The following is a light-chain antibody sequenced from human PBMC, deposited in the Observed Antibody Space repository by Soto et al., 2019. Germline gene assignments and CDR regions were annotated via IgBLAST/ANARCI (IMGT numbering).Light chain of an antibody. CDR2: GAT. CDR3: QQANSFPPIT. CDR1: QGIHSW. Sequence: IQRTQSPSSVSSSVGDRLTLTCQASQGIHSWVAWYQQKPGKAPKLLVYGATTLQNGVPSRFSGSGSGTDLTLTISNLQAEDFANYYCQQANSFPPITFGQGTRLEIK. J-gene: IGKJ5*01. V-gene: IGKV1D-12*01.